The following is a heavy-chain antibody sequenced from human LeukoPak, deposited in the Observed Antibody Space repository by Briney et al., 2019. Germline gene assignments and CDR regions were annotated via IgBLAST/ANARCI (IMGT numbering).Heavy chain of an antibody. CDR2: ISGSGDST. CDR3: AKSRSSEARAGSNY. V-gene: IGHV3-23*01. D-gene: IGHD6-6*01. Sequence: GGSLRLSCAASGFTSSSYAMSWVRQAPWKVREWVSSISGSGDSTYDADSVKGRFTISRDNSKNTLYLQLNSLRAEDTAVYYCAKSRSSEARAGSNYWGQGTLVTVSS. CDR1: GFTSSSYA. J-gene: IGHJ4*02.